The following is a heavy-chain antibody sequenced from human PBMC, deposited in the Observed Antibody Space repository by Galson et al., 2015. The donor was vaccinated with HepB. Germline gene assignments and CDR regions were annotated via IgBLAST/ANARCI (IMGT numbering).Heavy chain of an antibody. Sequence: ETLSLTCTVSGGSISSYYWSWIRQPPGKGLEWIGYIYYSGSTNYNPPLKSRVTISVDTSKNQFSLKLSSVTAADTAVYYCASSRYCSSTSCYINWFDPWGQGTLVTVSS. J-gene: IGHJ5*02. CDR3: ASSRYCSSTSCYINWFDP. CDR1: GGSISSYY. D-gene: IGHD2-2*02. V-gene: IGHV4-59*01. CDR2: IYYSGST.